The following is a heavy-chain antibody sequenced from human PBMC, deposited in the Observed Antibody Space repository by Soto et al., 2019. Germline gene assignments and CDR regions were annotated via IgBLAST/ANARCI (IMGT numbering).Heavy chain of an antibody. CDR2: INPSGGST. CDR3: ARSFCSGGSCYPNDFDY. J-gene: IGHJ4*02. Sequence: GASVKVSCKASGYTFTSYYMHWVRQAPGQGLEWMGIINPSGGSTSYAQKFQGRVTMTRDTSTSTVYMELSSLRSEDTAVYYCARSFCSGGSCYPNDFDYWGQGTLVTVSS. D-gene: IGHD2-15*01. CDR1: GYTFTSYY. V-gene: IGHV1-46*01.